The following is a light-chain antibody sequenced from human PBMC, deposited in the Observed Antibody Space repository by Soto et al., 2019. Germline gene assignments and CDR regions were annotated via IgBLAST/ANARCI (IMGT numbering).Light chain of an antibody. Sequence: DIQMTQSPSSVSASVGDSVTITCRASEGISKWLAWYQQKPGKATKLLIYGASTLQSGVPPRFSGSGSGTDFTLTINSLQPDDFATYYCQQANTFPHTFGQGTKLQIK. CDR3: QQANTFPHT. V-gene: IGKV1D-12*01. CDR2: GAS. CDR1: EGISKW. J-gene: IGKJ2*01.